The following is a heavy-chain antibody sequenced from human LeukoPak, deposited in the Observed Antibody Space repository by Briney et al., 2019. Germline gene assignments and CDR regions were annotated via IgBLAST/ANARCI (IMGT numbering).Heavy chain of an antibody. J-gene: IGHJ3*02. D-gene: IGHD6-13*01. CDR1: GGSISSDSYY. Sequence: PSETLSLTCTVSGGSISSDSYYWGWIRQPPGKGLQWIGYIYYSGSTNYNPSFKSRVTISLDTSNYQFSLRLGSVTAADTALYYCARILPTAGTGAFDIWGQGTMVTVSS. CDR2: IYYSGST. V-gene: IGHV4-61*01. CDR3: ARILPTAGTGAFDI.